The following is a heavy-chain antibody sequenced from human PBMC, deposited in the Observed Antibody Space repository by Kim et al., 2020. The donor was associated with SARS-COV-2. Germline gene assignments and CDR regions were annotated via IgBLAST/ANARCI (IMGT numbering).Heavy chain of an antibody. Sequence: NPSLKSRVTISVDTSKNQFSLKLSSVTAADPAVYYCARGSPGTSGGADDYWGQGTLVTVSS. J-gene: IGHJ4*02. D-gene: IGHD1-7*01. V-gene: IGHV4-30-2*05. CDR3: ARGSPGTSGGADDY.